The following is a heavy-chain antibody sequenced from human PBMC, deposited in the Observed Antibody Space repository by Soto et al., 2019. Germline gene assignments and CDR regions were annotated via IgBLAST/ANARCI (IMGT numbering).Heavy chain of an antibody. J-gene: IGHJ4*02. CDR1: GFTFSDYY. CDR2: ISSSSSYT. Sequence: PGGSLRLSCAASGFTFSDYYMSWIRQAPGKGLEWVSYISSSSSYTNYADSVKGRFTISRDNAKNSLYLQMNSLRAEDTAVYYCASTTYGSGSYYFDYWGQGTLVTVSS. V-gene: IGHV3-11*06. D-gene: IGHD3-10*01. CDR3: ASTTYGSGSYYFDY.